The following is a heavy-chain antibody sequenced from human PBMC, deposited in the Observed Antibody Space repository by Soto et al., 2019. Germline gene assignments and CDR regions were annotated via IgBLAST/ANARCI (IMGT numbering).Heavy chain of an antibody. CDR1: GYSISSGYY. D-gene: IGHD5-18*01. CDR2: IYHSGST. CDR3: ARAKADTTLVVNPTYYFDY. V-gene: IGHV4-38-2*01. J-gene: IGHJ4*02. Sequence: PSETLSLTCVVSGYSISSGYYCGWIRQPPGKGLEWIGNIYHSGSTYYNPSLKSRVTISVDTSKNQFSLKLLSVTAADTALYYCARAKADTTLVVNPTYYFDYWGQGXLVTVPS.